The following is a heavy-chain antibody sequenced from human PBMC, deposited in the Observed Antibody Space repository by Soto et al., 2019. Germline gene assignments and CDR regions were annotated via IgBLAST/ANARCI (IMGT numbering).Heavy chain of an antibody. CDR1: GFTVSSNY. V-gene: IGHV3-66*01. CDR3: ARVMHYGDRPDYFDY. J-gene: IGHJ4*02. Sequence: GGSLRLSCAASGFTVSSNYMSWVRQAPGKGLEWVSVIYSGGSTYYADSGKGRFTISRDNSKNTLYFQINSLRAEDTAVYYCARVMHYGDRPDYFDYWGQGTLVTVSS. CDR2: IYSGGST. D-gene: IGHD4-17*01.